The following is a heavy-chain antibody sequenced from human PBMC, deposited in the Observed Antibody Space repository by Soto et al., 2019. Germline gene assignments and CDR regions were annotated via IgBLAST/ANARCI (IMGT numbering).Heavy chain of an antibody. CDR1: GGTFSSYA. D-gene: IGHD3-3*01. Sequence: ASVKVSCKASGGTFSSYAISWVRQAPGQGLEWMGGIIPIFGTANYAQKFQGRVTITADESTSTAYMELSSLRSEDTAVYYCARSHWTDCWSGYYYYYYGMDVWGQGTTVTVSS. CDR3: ARSHWTDCWSGYYYYYYGMDV. CDR2: IIPIFGTA. J-gene: IGHJ6*02. V-gene: IGHV1-69*13.